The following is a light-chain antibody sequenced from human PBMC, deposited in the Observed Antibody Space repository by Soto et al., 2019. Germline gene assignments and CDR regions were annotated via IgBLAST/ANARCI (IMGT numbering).Light chain of an antibody. V-gene: IGLV3-1*01. CDR1: KLGDKY. Sequence: SYELTQPPSVSVSPGQTASITCSGYKLGDKYSCWYQQKPGQSPVLVIYEDRKRPSGIPERFSGSKSGNTATLTISGTQAMDEAAYYCQAWDSSTPVVFGGGTKVTV. J-gene: IGLJ2*01. CDR3: QAWDSSTPVV. CDR2: EDR.